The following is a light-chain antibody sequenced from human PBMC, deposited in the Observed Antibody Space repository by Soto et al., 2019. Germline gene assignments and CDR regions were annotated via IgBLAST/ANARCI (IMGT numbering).Light chain of an antibody. Sequence: QSVLTQPPSASGTPGQRVTISCSGSSSNIGSHFVYWYQQLPGTAPKLLIYRNDQRPSGVPDRFSGSKSGTSASLAISGLRSEDEADYYCAALDVNLSGWVFGGGTKLTVL. V-gene: IGLV1-47*01. CDR1: SSNIGSHF. J-gene: IGLJ3*02. CDR2: RND. CDR3: AALDVNLSGWV.